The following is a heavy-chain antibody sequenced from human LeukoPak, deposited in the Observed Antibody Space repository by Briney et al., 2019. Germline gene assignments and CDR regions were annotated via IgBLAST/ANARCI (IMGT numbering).Heavy chain of an antibody. V-gene: IGHV1-18*04. CDR1: GYTFTSYG. D-gene: IGHD3-10*01. CDR2: ISAYNGNT. Sequence: GASVKVSCKASGYTFTSYGISWVRQAPGQGLEWMGWISAYNGNTNYAQKLQGRVTTTTDTSTSTAYMELRSLRSDDTAVYYCARSGVWFGESGLMDVWGKGTTVTVSS. CDR3: ARSGVWFGESGLMDV. J-gene: IGHJ6*04.